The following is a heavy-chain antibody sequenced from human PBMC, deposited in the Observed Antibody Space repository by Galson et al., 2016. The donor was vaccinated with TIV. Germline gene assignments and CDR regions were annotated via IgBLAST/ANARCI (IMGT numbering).Heavy chain of an antibody. V-gene: IGHV4-39*01. Sequence: ETLSLTCSVSGFSISTTGYYWAWIRQPPGKGLQWDSSIYYSWSTYYNPSLRSRVTMSVDTSKNLFSLKMTSVTAEDTGVYYCARQKGLGESWFEPWGQGNLVTVSS. CDR2: IYYSWST. CDR1: GFSISTTGYY. CDR3: ARQKGLGESWFEP. D-gene: IGHD3-16*01. J-gene: IGHJ5*02.